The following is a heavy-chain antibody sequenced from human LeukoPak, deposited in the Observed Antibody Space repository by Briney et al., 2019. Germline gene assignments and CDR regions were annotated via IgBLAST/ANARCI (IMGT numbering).Heavy chain of an antibody. CDR2: ISSGSSI. V-gene: IGHV3-48*03. CDR3: ARDSEEGFDP. Sequence: PGGSLRLSCAASGFTVSSYEMNWVRQAPGKGLEWASYISSGSSIYYADSVKGRFTISRDNAKNSLYLQMNSLRAEDTAVYYCARDSEEGFDPWGQGTLVTVSS. CDR1: GFTVSSYE. J-gene: IGHJ5*01.